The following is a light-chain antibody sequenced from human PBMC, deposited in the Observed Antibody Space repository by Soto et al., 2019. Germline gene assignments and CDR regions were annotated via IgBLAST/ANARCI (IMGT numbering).Light chain of an antibody. CDR3: QQSYSTPWT. Sequence: DIQITQSHSTLSASVGDRVTITCRASQSISSWLAWYQQKPGKAPKLLIYDASSLESGVPSRFSGSGSGTEFTLTISSLQPDDVATYYCQQSYSTPWTFGQGTKVDIK. CDR1: QSISSW. V-gene: IGKV1-5*01. CDR2: DAS. J-gene: IGKJ1*01.